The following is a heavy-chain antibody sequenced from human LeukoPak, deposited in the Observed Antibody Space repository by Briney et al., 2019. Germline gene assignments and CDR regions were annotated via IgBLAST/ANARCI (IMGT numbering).Heavy chain of an antibody. V-gene: IGHV1-24*01. CDR3: ATAPQRYSSGWYGDY. CDR2: FDPENGET. J-gene: IGHJ4*02. D-gene: IGHD6-19*01. Sequence: ASVKVSCKVSGYTLTELSMHWVRQAPGKGLEWMGGFDPENGETIYAQKFQGRVTMTEDTSTDTAYMELSSLRSEDTAVYYCATAPQRYSSGWYGDYWGQGTLVTVSS. CDR1: GYTLTELS.